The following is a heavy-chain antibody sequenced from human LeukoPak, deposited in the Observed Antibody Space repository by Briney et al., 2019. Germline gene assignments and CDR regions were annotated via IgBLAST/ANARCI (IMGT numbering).Heavy chain of an antibody. J-gene: IGHJ4*02. CDR3: ARGGGDTYFYDSSGYSPFDY. CDR2: IKQDGSEK. CDR1: GFTFSIYG. D-gene: IGHD3-22*01. Sequence: GGSLRLSCAASGFTFSIYGMNWVRQAPGKGLEWVANIKQDGSEKYYVDSVKGRFTISRDNAKKSLFLQMNSPRAEDTAVYYCARGGGDTYFYDSSGYSPFDYWGQGTLVTVSS. V-gene: IGHV3-7*01.